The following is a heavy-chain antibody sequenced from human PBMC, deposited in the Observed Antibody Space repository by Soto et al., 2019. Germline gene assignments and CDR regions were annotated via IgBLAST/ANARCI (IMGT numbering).Heavy chain of an antibody. J-gene: IGHJ6*02. V-gene: IGHV3-30-3*01. Sequence: QVQLVESGGGVVQPGRSLRLSCAASGFSFSAYTMHWVRQVPGKGLEWVAVIWFGGNSKYYADSVKGRFTISRDNSDNTLYLPMNILREGDTAIDYCARSGDSSSHGDYFYGMDVWGQGTTVTVSS. CDR3: ARSGDSSSHGDYFYGMDV. CDR2: IWFGGNSK. D-gene: IGHD6-13*01. CDR1: GFSFSAYT.